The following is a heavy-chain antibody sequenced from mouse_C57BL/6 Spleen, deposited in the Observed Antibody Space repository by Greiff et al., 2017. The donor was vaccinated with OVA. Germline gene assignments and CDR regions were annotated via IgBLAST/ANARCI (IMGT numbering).Heavy chain of an antibody. CDR3: ARWNDYGGDY. CDR2: IHPNSGST. J-gene: IGHJ2*01. D-gene: IGHD2-4*01. Sequence: QVQLQQPGAELVKPGASVKLSCKASGYTFTSYWMHWVKQRPGPGLEWIGMIHPNSGSTNYNEKFKSKATLTVDKSSSTAYMQLSSLTSEDSAVYYCARWNDYGGDYWGQGTTLTVSS. CDR1: GYTFTSYW. V-gene: IGHV1-64*01.